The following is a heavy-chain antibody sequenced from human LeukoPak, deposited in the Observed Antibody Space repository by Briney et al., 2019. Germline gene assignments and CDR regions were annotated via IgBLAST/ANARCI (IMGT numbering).Heavy chain of an antibody. D-gene: IGHD3-22*01. Sequence: SETLSLTCTVSGGSINNNYWSWIRQPAGKGLEWIGRIYTSGSTNYNPSLKSRVTMSVDTSKNQFSLKLSSVTAADTAVYYCARLSGRRGLYYYDSSGYYYSDYWGQGTLVTVSS. CDR3: ARLSGRRGLYYYDSSGYYYSDY. J-gene: IGHJ4*02. CDR2: IYTSGST. V-gene: IGHV4-4*07. CDR1: GGSINNNY.